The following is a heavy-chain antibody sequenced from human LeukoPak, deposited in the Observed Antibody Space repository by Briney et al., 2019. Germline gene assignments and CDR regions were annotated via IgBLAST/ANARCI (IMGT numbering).Heavy chain of an antibody. CDR1: GYGFTSYR. CDR3: ARQRHVGTRYFFDY. Sequence: GDSLKISCKASGYGFTSYRIDWVRQMPGKGLEWMGTINPGDSDTRFSPSFEGQVTSSADKPGAIAYLQWISVKASDTAMYYCARQRHVGTRYFFDYWGQGTLVTVSS. D-gene: IGHD7-27*01. CDR2: INPGDSDT. V-gene: IGHV5-51*01. J-gene: IGHJ4*02.